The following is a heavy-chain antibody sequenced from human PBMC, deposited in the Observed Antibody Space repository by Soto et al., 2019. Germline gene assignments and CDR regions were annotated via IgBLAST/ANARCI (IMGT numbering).Heavy chain of an antibody. J-gene: IGHJ6*02. CDR1: GGTFSSYT. CDR2: IIPILGIA. CDR3: ARVVTSGYSSGQSESRGLDV. V-gene: IGHV1-69*02. Sequence: QVQLVQSGAEVKKPGSSVKVSCKASGGTFSSYTISWVRQAPGQGLEWMGRIIPILGIANYAQKFQGRVTMTADKSTSTAYMELSSLRSEDTAVYYCARVVTSGYSSGQSESRGLDVWGQGTTVTVSS. D-gene: IGHD6-19*01.